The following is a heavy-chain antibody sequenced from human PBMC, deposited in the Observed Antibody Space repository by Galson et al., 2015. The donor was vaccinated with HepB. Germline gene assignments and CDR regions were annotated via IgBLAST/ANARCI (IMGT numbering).Heavy chain of an antibody. CDR1: GGSIISGGHY. D-gene: IGHD2-2*01. CDR2: IYYSGST. V-gene: IGHV4-31*03. J-gene: IGHJ4*02. CDR3: ARVQVVPAADLALFDC. Sequence: QVQLQESGPGLVKPSETLSLTCTVSGGSIISGGHYWSWIRQHPGKGLEWIGYIYYSGSTYYNPSLKSRVSISVDTSKNQFSLKLSSVTAADTAVYYCARVQVVPAADLALFDCWGQGTLVTVSS.